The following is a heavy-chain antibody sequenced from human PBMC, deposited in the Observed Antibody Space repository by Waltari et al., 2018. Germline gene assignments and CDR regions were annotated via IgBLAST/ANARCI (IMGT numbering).Heavy chain of an antibody. V-gene: IGHV4-38-2*01. Sequence: QVQLQESGPGLVKPSETLSLTCAVSGYSISSGYYWGWIRQPPGKGLEWIGSIYHSGSTYYNPSLKSRVTISVDTSKNQFSLKLSSVTAADTAVYYCARLAITGAYYYYGMDVWGQGTTVTVSS. D-gene: IGHD1-20*01. CDR2: IYHSGST. CDR3: ARLAITGAYYYYGMDV. CDR1: GYSISSGYY. J-gene: IGHJ6*02.